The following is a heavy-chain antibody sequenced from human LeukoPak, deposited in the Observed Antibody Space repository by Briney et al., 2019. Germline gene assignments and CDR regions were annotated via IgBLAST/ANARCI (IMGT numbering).Heavy chain of an antibody. J-gene: IGHJ4*02. CDR3: ARLTTVVTLFDY. CDR2: ISRGSGYI. D-gene: IGHD4-23*01. CDR1: GFTFSSYD. Sequence: GGSLRLSCAASGFTFSSYDMNWVRQAPGKGLEWVSSISRGSGYIYYADSVKGRFTISRDEAKNSLYLQINSLRSEHTAVNYCARLTTVVTLFDYWGQGTLVTVSS. V-gene: IGHV3-21*01.